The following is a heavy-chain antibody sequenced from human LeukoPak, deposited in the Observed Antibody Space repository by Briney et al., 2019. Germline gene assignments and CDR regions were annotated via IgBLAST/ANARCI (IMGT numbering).Heavy chain of an antibody. Sequence: GGSLRLSCAASGFIFGSYAMNWVRQAPGKGLEWLSYISGPGTTTKYADSVKGRFTISRDNDKNSLYLQMNSLRAEDTAVYYCARDWIWGQGTMVTVSS. CDR3: ARDWI. J-gene: IGHJ3*02. CDR1: GFIFGSYA. CDR2: ISGPGTTT. V-gene: IGHV3-48*01.